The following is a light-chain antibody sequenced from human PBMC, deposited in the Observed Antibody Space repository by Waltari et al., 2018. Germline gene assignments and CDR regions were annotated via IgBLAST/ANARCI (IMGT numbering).Light chain of an antibody. CDR2: SAS. J-gene: IGKJ1*01. V-gene: IGKV1-39*01. CDR1: QRISGY. Sequence: DIQLTQSPSSLSASVGDRITITCRASQRISGYLNLYQQKPGKAPKLLIYSASSLQSGVPSRFSGRGSGTDYTLTISSLQPEDFATYYCQQSYSEIRTFGQGTKVEI. CDR3: QQSYSEIRT.